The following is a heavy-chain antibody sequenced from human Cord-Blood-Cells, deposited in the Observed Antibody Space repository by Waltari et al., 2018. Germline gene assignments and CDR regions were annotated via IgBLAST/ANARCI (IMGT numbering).Heavy chain of an antibody. J-gene: IGHJ6*02. CDR2: IYPGDSDT. CDR3: ARVPDGGFWSGYYYYGMDV. Sequence: EVQLVQSGAEVKKPGESLQLSCKGSGYSFTSYWIGWVRQMPGKGLEWMGIIYPGDSDTRYSPSVQGQVTISADKSISTAYLQWSSLKASDTAMYYCARVPDGGFWSGYYYYGMDVWGQGTTVTVSS. D-gene: IGHD3-3*01. V-gene: IGHV5-51*03. CDR1: GYSFTSYW.